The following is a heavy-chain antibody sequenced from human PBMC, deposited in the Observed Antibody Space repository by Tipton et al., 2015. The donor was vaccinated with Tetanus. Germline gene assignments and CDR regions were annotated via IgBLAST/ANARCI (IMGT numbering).Heavy chain of an antibody. J-gene: IGHJ4*02. Sequence: MQLVQSGVEVKKPGESLRISCQASGYIFNNYWIGWVRQKPGKGLEWMGIIYPGDSDTRYSPSFQGQVTISVDKSINTAYLQWSSLKASDTSMFYCARAHCTDGVCNFDFWGQGALVTVAS. CDR3: ARAHCTDGVCNFDF. CDR2: IYPGDSDT. CDR1: GYIFNNYW. D-gene: IGHD2-8*01. V-gene: IGHV5-51*01.